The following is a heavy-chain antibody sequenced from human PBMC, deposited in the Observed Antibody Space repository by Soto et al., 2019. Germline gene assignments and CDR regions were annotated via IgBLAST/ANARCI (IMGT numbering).Heavy chain of an antibody. CDR3: ARVRVWGSYRYPWYDY. V-gene: IGHV1-18*01. CDR2: ISAYNGNT. CDR1: GYTFTSYG. Sequence: QVQLVQSGAEVKKPGASVKVSCKASGYTFTSYGISWVRQAPGQGLEWMGWISAYNGNTNYAQKLQGRVTMTPDTSTSTDYMELRSLRSDDTSVYYCARVRVWGSYRYPWYDYWGQGTLVNVSS. J-gene: IGHJ4*02. D-gene: IGHD3-16*02.